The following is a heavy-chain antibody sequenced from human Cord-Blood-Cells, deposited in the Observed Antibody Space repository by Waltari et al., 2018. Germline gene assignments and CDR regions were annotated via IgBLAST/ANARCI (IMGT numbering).Heavy chain of an antibody. D-gene: IGHD7-27*01. CDR2: IKQDGSEK. CDR3: ARVFQLGSHFDY. V-gene: IGHV3-7*01. CDR1: GFTFSSYW. Sequence: EVQLVESGGGLVQPGGSLRLSCAASGFTFSSYWMSWVRQAPGKGLGGVPNIKQDGSEKYYVDSVKGRFTIARDNAKNSLYLQMNSLRAEDTAVYYCARVFQLGSHFDYWGQGTLVTVSS. J-gene: IGHJ4*02.